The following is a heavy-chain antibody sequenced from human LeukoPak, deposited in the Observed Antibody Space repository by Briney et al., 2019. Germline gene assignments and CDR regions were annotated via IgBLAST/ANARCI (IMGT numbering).Heavy chain of an antibody. Sequence: SETLSLTCTVSGGSISSSSYYWGWIRQPPGKGLEWIGSIYYSGSTYYNPSLKSRVTISVDTSKNQFSLKLSSVTAADTAVYYCARDAPNLDYGDYGEFDYWGQGTLVTVSS. CDR2: IYYSGST. D-gene: IGHD4-17*01. CDR1: GGSISSSSYY. J-gene: IGHJ4*02. CDR3: ARDAPNLDYGDYGEFDY. V-gene: IGHV4-39*07.